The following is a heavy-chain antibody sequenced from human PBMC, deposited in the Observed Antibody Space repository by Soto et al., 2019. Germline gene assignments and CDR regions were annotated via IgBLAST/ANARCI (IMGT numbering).Heavy chain of an antibody. J-gene: IGHJ5*02. Sequence: QVQLQESGPGLVKPSQTLSLTCTVSGGSISSGDYYWSWIRQPPGKGLEWIGYIYYSGSTYYNPTLKSRVTISLDRSKHQFSLKLSSVSAADPAVYYCANLPSNWLAPWGQGTLVTVST. CDR3: ANLPSNWLAP. CDR1: GGSISSGDYY. CDR2: IYYSGST. V-gene: IGHV4-30-4*01.